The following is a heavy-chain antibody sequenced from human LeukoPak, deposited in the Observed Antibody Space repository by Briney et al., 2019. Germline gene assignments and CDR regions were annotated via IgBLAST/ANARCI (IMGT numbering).Heavy chain of an antibody. V-gene: IGHV4-38-2*02. D-gene: IGHD3-22*01. CDR3: ARDPRNHYDSSGYGFDY. Sequence: TSETLSLTCTVSGYSISSGYYWGWIRQPPGKGLEWIGNIHHSGSTYYNPSLKSRVTISVDTSKNQFSLKVSSVTAADTAVYYCARDPRNHYDSSGYGFDYWGQGTLVTVSS. J-gene: IGHJ4*02. CDR2: IHHSGST. CDR1: GYSISSGYY.